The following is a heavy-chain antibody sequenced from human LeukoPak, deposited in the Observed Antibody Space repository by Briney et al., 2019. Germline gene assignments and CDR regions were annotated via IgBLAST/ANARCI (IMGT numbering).Heavy chain of an antibody. CDR3: ARNTNIGGFDY. V-gene: IGHV4-4*02. J-gene: IGHJ4*02. CDR2: IHHSGST. CDR1: GDSISTDKW. Sequence: ETLSLTCAASGDSISTDKWWKWVRHPRGKGLEWIGEIHHSGSTNSKSSLKSRVTISVDKSKNQFSLKLSSMTAADTAVYYCARNTNIGGFDYWGRGTLVTVSS. D-gene: IGHD2-2*01.